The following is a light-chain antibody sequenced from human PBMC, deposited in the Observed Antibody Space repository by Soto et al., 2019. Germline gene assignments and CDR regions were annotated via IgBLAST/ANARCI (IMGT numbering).Light chain of an antibody. CDR2: KAS. CDR1: QSISSW. CDR3: QQYNSLWT. J-gene: IGKJ1*01. V-gene: IGKV1-5*03. Sequence: DIQMTQSPSTLSASVGDRVTITCRASQSISSWLAWYQQKPGKAPKLLIYKASSLESGVPSRFSGSGSGTEFTLTISSRQPDDFETYYCQQYNSLWTFGQGTKVEIK.